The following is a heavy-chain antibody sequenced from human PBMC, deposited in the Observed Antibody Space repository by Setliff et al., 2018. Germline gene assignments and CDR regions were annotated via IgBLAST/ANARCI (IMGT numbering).Heavy chain of an antibody. CDR3: ARSPALLGIVYLDP. CDR2: TIPMFGSA. D-gene: IGHD2-15*01. CDR1: GGTFRSYG. Sequence: SVKVSCKASGGTFRSYGISWVRQAPGQGLEWMGGTIPMFGSANYAQKFQGRVTIITDEFTGTAYMELSSLRTEDTAVYYCARSPALLGIVYLDPWGQGTRVTVSS. J-gene: IGHJ5*02. V-gene: IGHV1-69*05.